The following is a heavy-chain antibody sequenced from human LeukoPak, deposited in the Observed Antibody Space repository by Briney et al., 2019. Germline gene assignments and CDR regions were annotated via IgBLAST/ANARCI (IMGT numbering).Heavy chain of an antibody. CDR1: GFTFSDYY. D-gene: IGHD3-10*01. J-gene: IGHJ6*02. CDR2: ISSSGSTI. Sequence: GGSLRLSCAASGFTFSDYYMSWIRQAPGKGLEWVSYISSSGSTIYYADSVKGRFTISRDNAKNSLYLQMNSLRAEDTAVYYCARDRVPHYYYYGMDVWGQGTTVTVSS. V-gene: IGHV3-11*01. CDR3: ARDRVPHYYYYGMDV.